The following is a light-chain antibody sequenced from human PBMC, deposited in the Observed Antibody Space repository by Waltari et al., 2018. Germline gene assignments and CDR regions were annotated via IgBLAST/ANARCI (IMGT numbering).Light chain of an antibody. Sequence: DIQMTQSPSTLSASVGDRVIITWRTSQTINNWLAWYQQKPGKAPKVLIYMASTLEGGVPSRFSGSGSGTEFTLTISSLQPDDFATYYCQQYNSHPYTFGQGTKVEIK. V-gene: IGKV1-5*03. J-gene: IGKJ2*01. CDR1: QTINNW. CDR3: QQYNSHPYT. CDR2: MAS.